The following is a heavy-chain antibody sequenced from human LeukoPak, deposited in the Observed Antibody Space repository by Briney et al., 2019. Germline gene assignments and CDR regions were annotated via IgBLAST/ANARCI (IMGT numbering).Heavy chain of an antibody. CDR3: VRGRDYSVFDY. CDR2: IREGGGEK. J-gene: IGHJ4*02. D-gene: IGHD3-10*02. CDR1: GFTSKSYW. V-gene: IGHV3-7*01. Sequence: GGSLRLSCAASGFTSKSYWMKWVRQAPGKGLEWVAIIREGGGEKQYVDSVKGRFTISRDNAKNSLYLQMNSLRAEDTAVYYCVRGRDYSVFDYWGQGNLVTVSS.